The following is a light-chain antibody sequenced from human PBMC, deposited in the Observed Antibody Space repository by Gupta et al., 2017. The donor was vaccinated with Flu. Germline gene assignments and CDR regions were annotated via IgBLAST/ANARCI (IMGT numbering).Light chain of an antibody. CDR1: QGISSY. J-gene: IGKJ1*01. Sequence: AIRMTQSPSSFSASTGDRVTITCRASQGISSYLAWYQQKPGKAPKLLIYAASTLQSGVPSRFSGSGSGTDFTLTISGRQSEDFANYYCQQQHSSPCTFGQGTKVEIK. CDR3: QQQHSSPCT. CDR2: AAS. V-gene: IGKV1-8*01.